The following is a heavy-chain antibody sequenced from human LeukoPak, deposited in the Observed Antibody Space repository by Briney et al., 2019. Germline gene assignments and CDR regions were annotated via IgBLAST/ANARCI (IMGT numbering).Heavy chain of an antibody. CDR1: GYTFTSYG. D-gene: IGHD3-22*01. V-gene: IGHV1-18*01. CDR3: ARASYYDSSGYIEVDYFDY. CDR2: ISAYNGNT. J-gene: IGHJ4*02. Sequence: EASVKVSCKASGYTFTSYGISWVRQAPGQGLEWMGWISAYNGNTNYAQKLQGRVTITADESTSTAYMELSSLRSEDTAVYYCARASYYDSSGYIEVDYFDYWGQGTLVTVSS.